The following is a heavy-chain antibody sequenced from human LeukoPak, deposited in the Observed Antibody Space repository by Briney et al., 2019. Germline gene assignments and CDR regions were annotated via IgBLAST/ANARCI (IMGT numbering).Heavy chain of an antibody. CDR1: GFTFSSYS. Sequence: GGSLRLSCAASGFTFSSYSMNWVRQAPGKGLEWVSSISSSSSYIYYADSVKGRFTISRDNAKNSLYLQVNSLRAEDTAVYYCGRDKLIYYDSSGSLWGQGPLATVSS. V-gene: IGHV3-21*01. D-gene: IGHD3-22*01. CDR2: ISSSSSYI. CDR3: GRDKLIYYDSSGSL. J-gene: IGHJ4*02.